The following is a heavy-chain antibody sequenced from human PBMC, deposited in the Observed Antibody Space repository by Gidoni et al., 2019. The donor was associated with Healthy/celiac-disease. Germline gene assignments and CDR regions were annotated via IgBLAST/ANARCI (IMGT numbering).Heavy chain of an antibody. CDR1: GFTFSSYW. CDR2: IKQDGSEK. D-gene: IGHD3-22*01. Sequence: EVQLVESGGGLVQPGGSLRLSCAASGFTFSSYWMSWVRQAPGKGLEWVANIKQDGSEKYYVDSVKGRFTISRDNAKNSLYLQMNSLRAEDTAVYYCARDPQYYYDSSGYYHGCPDYWGQGTLVTVSS. CDR3: ARDPQYYYDSSGYYHGCPDY. J-gene: IGHJ4*02. V-gene: IGHV3-7*01.